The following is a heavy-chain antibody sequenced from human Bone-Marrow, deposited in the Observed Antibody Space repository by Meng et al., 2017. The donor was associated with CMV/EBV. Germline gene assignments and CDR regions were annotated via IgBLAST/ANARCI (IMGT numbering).Heavy chain of an antibody. CDR2: IWYDGSNK. J-gene: IGHJ5*02. CDR1: GFTFSSYA. V-gene: IGHV3-33*06. Sequence: GESLKISCAASGFTFSSYAMHWVRQAPGKGLEWVAVIWYDGSNKYYADSVKGRFTISRDNSKNTLYLQMNSLRAEDTAVYYCAKGLEWFDPWGQGTLVTVSS. D-gene: IGHD3-16*01. CDR3: AKGLEWFDP.